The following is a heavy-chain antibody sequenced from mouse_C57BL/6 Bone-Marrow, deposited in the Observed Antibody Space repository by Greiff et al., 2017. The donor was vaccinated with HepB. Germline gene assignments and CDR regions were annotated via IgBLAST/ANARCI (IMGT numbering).Heavy chain of an antibody. CDR1: GFTFRDYY. J-gene: IGHJ2*01. V-gene: IGHV5-16*01. D-gene: IGHD2-2*01. CDR3: ARDAGLDYFDY. CDR2: INYDGSST. Sequence: EVMLVESAGGLVQPGSSMKLSCTASGFTFRDYYMAWVRQVPEKGLEWVANINYDGSSTYYLDSLKSRFIISRDNAKNILYLQMSSLKSEDTATYYCARDAGLDYFDYWGQGTTLTVSS.